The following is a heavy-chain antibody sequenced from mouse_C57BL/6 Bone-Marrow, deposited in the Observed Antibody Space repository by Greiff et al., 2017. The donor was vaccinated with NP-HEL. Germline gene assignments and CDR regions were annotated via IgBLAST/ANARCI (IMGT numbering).Heavy chain of an antibody. Sequence: EVMLVESGAELVRPGASVKLSCTVSGFNIKDDYMHWVKQRPEQGLEWIGWIDPENGDTEYASKFQGKATITADTSSNTAYLQLSSLTSEDTAVYYCTTGGSSTYAMDYWGQGTSVTVSS. D-gene: IGHD1-1*01. V-gene: IGHV14-4*01. J-gene: IGHJ4*01. CDR2: IDPENGDT. CDR1: GFNIKDDY. CDR3: TTGGSSTYAMDY.